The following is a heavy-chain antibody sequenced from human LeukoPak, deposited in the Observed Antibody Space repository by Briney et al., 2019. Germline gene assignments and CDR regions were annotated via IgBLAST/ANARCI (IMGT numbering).Heavy chain of an antibody. J-gene: IGHJ6*04. CDR1: GGSFSGYY. D-gene: IGHD5-18*01. CDR2: INHSGST. Sequence: SETLSLTCAVYGGSFSGYYWSWIRRPPGKGLEWIGEINHSGSTNYNPSLKSRVTISVDTSKNQFSLKLSSVTAADTAVYYRARRRDVDTAMVRNPAYYYYYYGMDVWGKGTTVTVSS. CDR3: ARRRDVDTAMVRNPAYYYYYYGMDV. V-gene: IGHV4-34*01.